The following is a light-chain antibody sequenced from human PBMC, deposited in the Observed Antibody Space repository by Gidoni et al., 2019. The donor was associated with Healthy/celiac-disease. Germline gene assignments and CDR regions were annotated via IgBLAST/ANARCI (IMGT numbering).Light chain of an antibody. CDR2: AAS. Sequence: DIQMTQSPSSLSASVGDRVTITCQASQSISSYLNWYQQKPGKAPKLLIYAASRLQSGVPSRFSGSGSGTDFTLTISSLQPEDFATYYCQHPSAFGQGTKVEIK. V-gene: IGKV1-39*01. CDR3: QHPSA. J-gene: IGKJ1*01. CDR1: QSISSY.